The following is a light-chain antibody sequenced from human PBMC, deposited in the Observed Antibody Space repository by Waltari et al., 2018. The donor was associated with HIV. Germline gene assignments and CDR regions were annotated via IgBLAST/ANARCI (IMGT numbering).Light chain of an antibody. CDR3: QQYYTSPFA. V-gene: IGKV4-1*01. CDR2: WAS. J-gene: IGKJ3*01. Sequence: DIVMTQSPHSLSVFLGERATINCTSRQSVLYSSNKKNYLAWYQQKPGQPPKLLSYWASTRDSGVPDRFSGGGSGTEFALTISSLQAADVAFYYCQQYYTSPFAFGPGTNLDI. CDR1: QSVLYSSNKKNY.